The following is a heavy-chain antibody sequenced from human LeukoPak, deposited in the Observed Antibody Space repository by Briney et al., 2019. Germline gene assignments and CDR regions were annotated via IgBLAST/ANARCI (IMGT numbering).Heavy chain of an antibody. D-gene: IGHD6-13*01. CDR1: GGSFSGYY. V-gene: IGHV4-34*01. CDR2: INHSGST. J-gene: IGHJ4*02. CDR3: ARRRGGGSSSWYSSSGFDY. Sequence: SETLSLTCAVYGGSFSGYYWSWIRQPPGKGLEWIGEINHSGSTNYNPSLKSRVTISVDTSKNQFSLELSSVTAADTAVYYCARRRGGGSSSWYSSSGFDYWGQGALVTVSS.